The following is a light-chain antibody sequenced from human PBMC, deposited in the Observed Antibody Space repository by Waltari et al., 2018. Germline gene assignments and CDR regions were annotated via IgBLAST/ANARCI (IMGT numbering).Light chain of an antibody. CDR3: QQSYSTPLT. V-gene: IGKV1-39*01. J-gene: IGKJ4*01. CDR2: AAS. Sequence: DIQMTQSPSSLSASVGDRVTTSCRASQSISTYLNWYQQKPGKAPKLLIYAASSFQSGVPSRFSGSRSGTDFTLTINSLQPEDFATYYCQQSYSTPLTFGGGTKVEIK. CDR1: QSISTY.